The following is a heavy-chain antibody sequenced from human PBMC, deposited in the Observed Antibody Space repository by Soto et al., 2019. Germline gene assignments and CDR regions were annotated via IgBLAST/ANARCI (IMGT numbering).Heavy chain of an antibody. CDR3: VKARYSSNRGYFDY. Sequence: EVQLLESGGGLVQPGGSLRHSCAASGFTFSSDAMSWVRQAPGRGLEWVSSLDGSGSHTFHADSVKGRFTISRDNSKNTVYLQMNSLRAEDTAVYYCVKARYSSNRGYFDYWGQGTVVTVSS. CDR1: GFTFSSDA. J-gene: IGHJ4*02. D-gene: IGHD1-1*01. CDR2: LDGSGSHT. V-gene: IGHV3-23*01.